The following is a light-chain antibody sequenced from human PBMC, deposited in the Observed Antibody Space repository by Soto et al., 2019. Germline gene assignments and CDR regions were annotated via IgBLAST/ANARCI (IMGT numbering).Light chain of an antibody. Sequence: QSCRAQPACASHSPGQSVAISCTGTSSDVGGYNYVSWYQQHPGKAPKLMIYEVNKRPSGVPDRFSGSKSGNTASLTVSGLQAEDEAGYYCSSYAGSSNVFGTGTKVTVL. V-gene: IGLV2-8*01. J-gene: IGLJ1*01. CDR2: EVN. CDR1: SSDVGGYNY. CDR3: SSYAGSSNV.